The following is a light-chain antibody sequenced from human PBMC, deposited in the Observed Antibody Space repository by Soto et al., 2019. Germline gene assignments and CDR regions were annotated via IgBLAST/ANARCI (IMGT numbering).Light chain of an antibody. V-gene: IGKV3-11*01. Sequence: EIVLTQSPATLSSYTGDRVTLSCRASQYINTILAWYQHRPGQAPRLLIYQTSLRAAGIPARFSASGSGTDFTLTISDVQPEDFALYYCHQRQSWPRTFGQGTKVDI. J-gene: IGKJ1*01. CDR1: QYINTI. CDR3: HQRQSWPRT. CDR2: QTS.